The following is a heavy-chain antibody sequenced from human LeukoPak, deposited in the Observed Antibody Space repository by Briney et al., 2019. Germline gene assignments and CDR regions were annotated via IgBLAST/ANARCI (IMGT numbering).Heavy chain of an antibody. V-gene: IGHV2-5*02. J-gene: IGHJ4*02. Sequence: SGPSLVKPTQTLTLTCTFSGFSLSASEVGVGWIRQPPGKALEWLGIIYWDDDKRYSPSLKSRLTITKDTSKNQVVLTMTNVDPVDTTTNYFAPTFFPSGSFFDLRGQGTLVNGSS. D-gene: IGHD3-10*01. CDR1: GFSLSASEVG. CDR3: APTFFPSGSFFDL. CDR2: IYWDDDK.